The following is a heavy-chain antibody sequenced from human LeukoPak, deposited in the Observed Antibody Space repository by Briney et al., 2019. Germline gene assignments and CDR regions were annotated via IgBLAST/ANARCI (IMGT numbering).Heavy chain of an antibody. D-gene: IGHD6-19*01. J-gene: IGHJ5*02. CDR3: ARHVRKRGIAVAGTPGWFDP. CDR2: TRFDDSYK. CDR1: GFSFSSSG. V-gene: IGHV3-30*02. Sequence: GGSLRLSCAASGFSFSSSGMHWVRQAPGRGPEWVAFTRFDDSYKAYGDSVKGRFTISRDNSKNTLYLQMDSLRSDDTAVYYCARHVRKRGIAVAGTPGWFDPWGQGTLVTVSS.